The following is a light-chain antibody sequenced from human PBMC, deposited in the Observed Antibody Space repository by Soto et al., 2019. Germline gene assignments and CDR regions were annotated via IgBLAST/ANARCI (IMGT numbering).Light chain of an antibody. V-gene: IGKV3-20*01. J-gene: IGKJ5*01. Sequence: EIVLTQSPGTLSLSPGERATLSCRASQSVSSSYLAWYQQNPGQAPRLLIYGASTRATGVPARFSGSGSGTDFTLTITRLEPDDSAVYYCQQHGISHITFGQGTRLEI. CDR3: QQHGISHIT. CDR2: GAS. CDR1: QSVSSSY.